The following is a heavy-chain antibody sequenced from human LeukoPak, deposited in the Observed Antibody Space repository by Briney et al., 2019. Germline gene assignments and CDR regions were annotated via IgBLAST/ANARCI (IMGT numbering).Heavy chain of an antibody. CDR3: VRGDYGDYTLFDY. D-gene: IGHD4-17*01. CDR2: IYSGGST. CDR1: GFTVSSNY. J-gene: IGHJ4*02. V-gene: IGHV3-53*01. Sequence: GGSLRLSCAASGFTVSSNYMSWVRQAPGKGLEWVSVIYSGGSTYYADSVKGRFTISRDNSKNTLYLQMNSLRAEDTAVYYCVRGDYGDYTLFDYWGQGALVTVSS.